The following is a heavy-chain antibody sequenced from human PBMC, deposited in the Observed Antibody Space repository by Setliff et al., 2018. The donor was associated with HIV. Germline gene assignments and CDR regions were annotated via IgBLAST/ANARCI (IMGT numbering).Heavy chain of an antibody. CDR3: ARGFDYAQRPPLYYFDY. D-gene: IGHD2-2*01. CDR1: GGSFSGYD. CDR2: IYTSGNP. Sequence: PSETLSLTCAVYGGSFSGYDWSWIRQPPGKGLEWIGYIYTSGNPFYNPSLRSRVTISLDTSKNQFSLKLSSVTAADTAVYYCARGFDYAQRPPLYYFDYWGQGTLVTVSS. J-gene: IGHJ4*02. V-gene: IGHV4-34*09.